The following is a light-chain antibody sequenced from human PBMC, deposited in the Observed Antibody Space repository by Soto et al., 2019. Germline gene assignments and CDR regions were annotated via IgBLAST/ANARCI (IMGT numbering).Light chain of an antibody. Sequence: AIRMTQSPSSFSASTGDRVTITCRASQGISSYLAWYQQKPGKAPKLLIYAASTLQSGVPSRFSGSGSGTDFTLTLSCLQSEDFAIYYCQQYYSYPWTFGQGTKVEIK. CDR2: AAS. CDR3: QQYYSYPWT. CDR1: QGISSY. J-gene: IGKJ1*01. V-gene: IGKV1-8*01.